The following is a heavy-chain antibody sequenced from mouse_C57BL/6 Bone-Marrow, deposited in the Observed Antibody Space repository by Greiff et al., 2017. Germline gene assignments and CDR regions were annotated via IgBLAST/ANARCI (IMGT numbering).Heavy chain of an antibody. Sequence: QVQLKQSGAELARPGASVKLSCKASGYTFTSSGISWVKQRTGQGLEWIGEIYPRSGNTYYNEKFKGKATLTADKSSSTAYMELRSLTSEDSAVYVCAREDSSHYYSAMDYWGQGTSVTVSS. D-gene: IGHD1-1*01. CDR3: AREDSSHYYSAMDY. V-gene: IGHV1-81*01. CDR1: GYTFTSSG. J-gene: IGHJ4*01. CDR2: IYPRSGNT.